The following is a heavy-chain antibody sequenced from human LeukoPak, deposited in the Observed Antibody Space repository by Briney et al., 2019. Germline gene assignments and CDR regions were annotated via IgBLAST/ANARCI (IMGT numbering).Heavy chain of an antibody. D-gene: IGHD4-11*01. CDR3: ARVEGPTVNTMYYDL. CDR2: ISPRSETK. Sequence: PGGSLRLSCVASGFTFRNHGMIWVRQAPGKGLEWLSYISPRSETKNYADSVKDRFTISRDDAENSVYLHMNSLRAEDTAAYYCARVEGPTVNTMYYDLWGQGTLVTVSS. V-gene: IGHV3-48*01. J-gene: IGHJ4*02. CDR1: GFTFRNHG.